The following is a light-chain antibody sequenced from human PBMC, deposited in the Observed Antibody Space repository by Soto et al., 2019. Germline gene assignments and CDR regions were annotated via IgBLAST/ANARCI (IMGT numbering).Light chain of an antibody. J-gene: IGLJ3*02. CDR3: SSDTSRSTWV. CDR2: EVS. Sequence: QSALTQPASVSGSPGQSITISCTGTSSDVGGYNYVSWYQQHPRKTPKLMIYEVSNRPSGISNRFSVAKSGNTASLTISGLQAADEADYYCSSDTSRSTWVFGGGTKLTVL. CDR1: SSDVGGYNY. V-gene: IGLV2-14*01.